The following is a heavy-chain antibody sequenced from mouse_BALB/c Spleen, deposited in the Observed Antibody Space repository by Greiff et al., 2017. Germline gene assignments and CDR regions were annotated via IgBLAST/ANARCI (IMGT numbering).Heavy chain of an antibody. J-gene: IGHJ3*01. CDR3: ARGTTATWLAY. V-gene: IGHV5-6-5*01. D-gene: IGHD1-2*01. CDR1: GFTFSSYA. Sequence: EVQGVESGGGLVKPGGSLKLSCAASGFTFSSYAMSWVRQTPEKRLEWVASISSGGSTYYPDSVKGRFTISRDNARNILYLQMSSLRSEDTAMYYCARGTTATWLAYWGQGTLVTVSA. CDR2: ISSGGST.